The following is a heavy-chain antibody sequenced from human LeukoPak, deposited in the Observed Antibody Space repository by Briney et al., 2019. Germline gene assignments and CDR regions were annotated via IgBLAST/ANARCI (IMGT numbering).Heavy chain of an antibody. V-gene: IGHV3-33*01. CDR1: GFTFSSYG. CDR3: ARDDGDYYFDY. Sequence: PGGSLRLSCAASGFTFSSYGMHWVRQAPGKGLERVAVIWYDGSNKYYADSVKGRFTISRDNSKNTLYLQMNSLRAEDTAVYYCARDDGDYYFDYWGQGTLVTVSS. CDR2: IWYDGSNK. D-gene: IGHD4-17*01. J-gene: IGHJ4*02.